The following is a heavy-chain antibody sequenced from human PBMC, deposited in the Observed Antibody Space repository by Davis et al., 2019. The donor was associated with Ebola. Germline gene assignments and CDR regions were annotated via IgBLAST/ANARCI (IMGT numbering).Heavy chain of an antibody. Sequence: GGSLRLSCAASGFTFSSYSMNWVRQAPGKGLEWVSSISSSSSYIYYADSVKGRFTISRDNAKKSLYLQMNSLRAEDTAVYYCARDLITISRRYYGMDVWGQGTTVTVSS. J-gene: IGHJ6*02. CDR3: ARDLITISRRYYGMDV. CDR2: ISSSSSYI. CDR1: GFTFSSYS. V-gene: IGHV3-21*04. D-gene: IGHD3-3*01.